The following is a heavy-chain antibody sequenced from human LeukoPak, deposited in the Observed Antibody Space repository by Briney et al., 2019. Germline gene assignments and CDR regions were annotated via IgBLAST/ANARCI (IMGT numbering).Heavy chain of an antibody. V-gene: IGHV3-53*01. J-gene: IGHJ4*02. CDR1: GFTVSSNY. Sequence: GGSLRLSCAASGFTVSSNYMSWVRQAPGKGLEWVSVIYSGGSTYYADSVKGRFTISRDNSKNTLYLQMNSLRAEDTAVYYCARTRVSSGWYGVRLDYFDSWGQGTLVTVSS. D-gene: IGHD6-19*01. CDR3: ARTRVSSGWYGVRLDYFDS. CDR2: IYSGGST.